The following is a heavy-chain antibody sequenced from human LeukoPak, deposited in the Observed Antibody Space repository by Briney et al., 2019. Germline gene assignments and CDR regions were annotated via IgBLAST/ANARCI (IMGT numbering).Heavy chain of an antibody. CDR2: ISYDGSNK. CDR3: ARESPRHDAFDI. Sequence: GGSLRLSCAASGFTFSSYAMHWVRQAPGKGLEWVAVISYDGSNKYYADSVKGRFTISRDNSKSTLYLQMNSLRAEDTAVYYCARESPRHDAFDIWGQGTMVTVSS. V-gene: IGHV3-30*04. CDR1: GFTFSSYA. J-gene: IGHJ3*02.